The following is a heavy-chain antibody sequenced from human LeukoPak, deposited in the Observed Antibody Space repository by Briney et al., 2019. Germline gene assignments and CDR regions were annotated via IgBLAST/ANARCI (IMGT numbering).Heavy chain of an antibody. V-gene: IGHV3-72*01. CDR2: TRNKANSYTT. D-gene: IGHD1-26*01. J-gene: IGHJ5*02. Sequence: GGSLRLPCAASGFILSDHYIDWVRQAPGKGLEWVGRTRNKANSYTTEYAASVKGRFTISRDDPKNLLYLQMNSLKSEDTAVYYCGRSGRYRPSDLWGQGTLVTVSS. CDR1: GFILSDHY. CDR3: GRSGRYRPSDL.